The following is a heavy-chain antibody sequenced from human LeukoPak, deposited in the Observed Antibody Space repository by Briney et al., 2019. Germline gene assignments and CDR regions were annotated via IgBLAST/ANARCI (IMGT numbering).Heavy chain of an antibody. V-gene: IGHV3-33*01. CDR3: ARVPLYSSGCIDH. CDR2: IWHDGSTK. J-gene: IGHJ4*02. D-gene: IGHD6-19*01. Sequence: GGSLRLSCAASGFTFSNFGMHWVRQAPGKGLEWVAVIWHDGSTKYFADSVKGRFTTSRDNSKNTLYLQMNSLRAEDTAVYYCARVPLYSSGCIDHWGQGTLVTVSS. CDR1: GFTFSNFG.